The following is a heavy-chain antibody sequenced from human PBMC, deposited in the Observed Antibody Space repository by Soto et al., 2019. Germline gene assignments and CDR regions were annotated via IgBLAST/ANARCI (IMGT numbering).Heavy chain of an antibody. CDR3: ARPRSSGWRGGFDY. J-gene: IGHJ4*02. CDR1: GGSISSSNYY. CDR2: ISYSGST. V-gene: IGHV4-39*01. D-gene: IGHD6-19*01. Sequence: SETLSLTCTVSGGSISSSNYYWGWVRQPPGKGLEWIGSISYSGSTYYNPSLKSRVTMSVETSKNQFSLRLNSVTAADTAVYYCARPRSSGWRGGFDYWGQGTLVTVSS.